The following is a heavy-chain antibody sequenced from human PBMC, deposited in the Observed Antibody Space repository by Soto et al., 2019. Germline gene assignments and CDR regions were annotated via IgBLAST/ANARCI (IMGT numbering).Heavy chain of an antibody. J-gene: IGHJ4*02. CDR3: ARRRDYYDSSGYYYYYFDY. V-gene: IGHV4-59*08. Sequence: SETLSLTCPVPGGSISSYYWSWIRQPPGPGLEWIGYIYYSGSTNYNPSLKSRVTISVDTSKNQFSLKLSSVTAADTAVYYCARRRDYYDSSGYYYYYFDYWGQGTLVTVS. CDR1: GGSISSYY. CDR2: IYYSGST. D-gene: IGHD3-22*01.